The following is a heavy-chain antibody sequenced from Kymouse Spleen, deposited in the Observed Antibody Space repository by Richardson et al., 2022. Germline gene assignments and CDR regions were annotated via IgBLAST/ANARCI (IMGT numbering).Heavy chain of an antibody. J-gene: IGHJ6*02. Sequence: EVQLVESGGGLVQPGRSLRLSCAASGFTFDDYAMHWVRQAPGKGLEWVSGISWNSGSIGYADSVKGRFTISRDNAKNSLYLQMNSLRAEDTALYYCAKDSSGWYEGYYYGMDVWGQGTTVTVSS. CDR3: AKDSSGWYEGYYYGMDV. CDR2: ISWNSGSI. V-gene: IGHV3-9*01. CDR1: GFTFDDYA. D-gene: IGHD6-19*01.